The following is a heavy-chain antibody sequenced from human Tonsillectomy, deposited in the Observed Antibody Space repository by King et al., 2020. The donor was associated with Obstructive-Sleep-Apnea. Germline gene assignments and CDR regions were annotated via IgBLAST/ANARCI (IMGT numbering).Heavy chain of an antibody. J-gene: IGHJ6*02. CDR2: ISYDGSNK. D-gene: IGHD3-9*01. V-gene: IGHV3-30*04. CDR1: GFAFSSYA. Sequence: VQLVESGGGVVQPGRSLRLSCAASGFAFSSYAMHWVRQAPGKGLEWVAFISYDGSNKYYADSVKGRFTISRDNSKNTLYLQMNSLRPEDTAVYYCARDLSDFLTPPFGMDVWGQGTTVTVSS. CDR3: ARDLSDFLTPPFGMDV.